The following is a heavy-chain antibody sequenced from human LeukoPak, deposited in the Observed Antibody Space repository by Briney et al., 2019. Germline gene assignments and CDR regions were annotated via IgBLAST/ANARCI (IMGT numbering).Heavy chain of an antibody. D-gene: IGHD2-15*01. V-gene: IGHV1-46*01. CDR1: GYTFTGYY. CDR3: ARDHCSGGSCSERYFDY. CDR2: INPSGGST. J-gene: IGHJ4*02. Sequence: ASVKVSCKASGYTFTGYYMHWVRQAPGQGLEWMGIINPSGGSTSYAQKFQGRVTMTRDTSTSTVYMELSSLRSEDTAVYYCARDHCSGGSCSERYFDYWGQGTLVTVSS.